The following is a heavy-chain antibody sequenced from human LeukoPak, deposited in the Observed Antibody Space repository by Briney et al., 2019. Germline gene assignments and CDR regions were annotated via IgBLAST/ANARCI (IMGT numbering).Heavy chain of an antibody. CDR1: GYTFTGYY. CDR2: INPNSGGI. D-gene: IGHD6-6*01. Sequence: ASVKVSCKASGYTFTGYYMHWVRQAPGQGLEWMGWINPNSGGINYAQKFQGRVTMTRDTSISTAYMELSRLRSDDTAVYYCARFVYSSSFNWFDPWGQGTLVTVSS. V-gene: IGHV1-2*02. CDR3: ARFVYSSSFNWFDP. J-gene: IGHJ5*02.